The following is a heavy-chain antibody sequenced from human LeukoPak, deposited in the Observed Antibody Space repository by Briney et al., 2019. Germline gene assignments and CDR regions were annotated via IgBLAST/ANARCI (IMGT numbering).Heavy chain of an antibody. J-gene: IGHJ6*04. CDR3: AELGITMIGGV. D-gene: IGHD3-10*02. V-gene: IGHV3-48*03. Sequence: GGSLRLSCEASGFTFKNYEMNWVRQAPGKGLEWVSYISRSGGTLYYADSVKGRFTISRDNAKNSLYLQMNSLRAEDTAVYYCAELGITMIGGVWGKGTTVTISS. CDR1: GFTFKNYE. CDR2: ISRSGGTL.